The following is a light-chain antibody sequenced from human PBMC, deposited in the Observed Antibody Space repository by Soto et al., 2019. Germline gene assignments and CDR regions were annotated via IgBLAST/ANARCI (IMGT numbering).Light chain of an antibody. CDR3: AAWDDSLNGPV. J-gene: IGLJ2*01. V-gene: IGLV1-44*01. CDR1: SSNIGSNT. Sequence: QSVLTQPPSASGTPGQRVTISWSGSSSNIGSNTVNWYQQLPGTAPKLLIYSNNQRPSGVPDRFSGSKSGTSASLAISGLQSEDEADYYCAAWDDSLNGPVFGGGTNLTVL. CDR2: SNN.